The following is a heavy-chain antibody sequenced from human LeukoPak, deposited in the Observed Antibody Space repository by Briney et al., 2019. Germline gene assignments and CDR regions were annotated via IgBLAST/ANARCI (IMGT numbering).Heavy chain of an antibody. J-gene: IGHJ3*02. CDR1: GFTFSSYA. CDR3: ARPHLDVDTAMEDAFDI. CDR2: ISYDGSNK. V-gene: IGHV3-30-3*01. D-gene: IGHD5-18*01. Sequence: GGSLRLSCAASGFTFSSYAMHWVRQAPGKGLEWVAVISYDGSNKYYADSVKGRFTISRDNSKNTLCLQMNSLRAEDTAVYYCARPHLDVDTAMEDAFDIWGQGTMVTVSS.